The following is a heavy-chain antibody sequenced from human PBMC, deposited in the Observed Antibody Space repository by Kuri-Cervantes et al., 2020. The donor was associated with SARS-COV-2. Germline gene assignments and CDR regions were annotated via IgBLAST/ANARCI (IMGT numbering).Heavy chain of an antibody. CDR2: ISSSSSYT. J-gene: IGHJ6*02. D-gene: IGHD3-10*01. CDR3: ARVVTMVRGVIENGMDV. CDR1: GFTFSSYS. V-gene: IGHV3-21*05. Sequence: GESLKISCAASGFTFSSYSMNWVRQAPGKGLEWVSYISSSSSYTNYADSVKGRFTISRDNAKNSLYLQMNSLRAEDTAVYYCARVVTMVRGVIENGMDVWGQGTTVTVSS.